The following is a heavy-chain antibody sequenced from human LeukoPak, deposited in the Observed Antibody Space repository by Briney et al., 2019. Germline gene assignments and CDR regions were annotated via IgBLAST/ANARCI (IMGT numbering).Heavy chain of an antibody. J-gene: IGHJ3*02. V-gene: IGHV1-18*01. CDR3: ARDSIWFNNGPDYAFDI. D-gene: IGHD3-10*01. Sequence: GASVTVSFKASVYTFTSYGISGVRQAPGQGVEWMGWISAYNYNTNYEQKLQGRVTMTTDTSTSTAYMELRSLRSGDSAVYFCARDSIWFNNGPDYAFDIWGQGTMVTVSS. CDR2: ISAYNYNT. CDR1: VYTFTSYG.